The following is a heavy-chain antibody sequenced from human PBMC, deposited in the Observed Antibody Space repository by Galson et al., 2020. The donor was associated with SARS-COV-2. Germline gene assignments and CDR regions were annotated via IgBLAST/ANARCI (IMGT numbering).Heavy chain of an antibody. J-gene: IGHJ4*02. CDR2: INPNTGGT. D-gene: IGHD2-21*02. Sequence: ASVKVSCRASGYTFTGYYIHWVRQAPGQGLEWMGWINPNTGGTTYAQKFQVRVTMTRDSSITTAYMELSRLKSDDSAVYYCARAYCGGDCFPYFDYWGQGALVTFSS. V-gene: IGHV1-2*02. CDR3: ARAYCGGDCFPYFDY. CDR1: GYTFTGYY.